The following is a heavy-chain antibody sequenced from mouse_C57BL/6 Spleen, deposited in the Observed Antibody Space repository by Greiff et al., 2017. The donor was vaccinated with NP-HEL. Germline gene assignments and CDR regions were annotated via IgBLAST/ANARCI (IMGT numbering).Heavy chain of an antibody. J-gene: IGHJ2*01. D-gene: IGHD1-1*01. V-gene: IGHV5-16*01. CDR1: GFTFSDYY. CDR3: ARDGGSSLSFDY. Sequence: EVKLMESEGGLVQPGSSMKLSCTASGFTFSDYYMAWVRQVPEKGLEWVANINYDGSSTYYLDSLKSRFIISRDNTKNILYLQMSSLKSEDTATYYCARDGGSSLSFDYWGQGTTLTVSS. CDR2: INYDGSST.